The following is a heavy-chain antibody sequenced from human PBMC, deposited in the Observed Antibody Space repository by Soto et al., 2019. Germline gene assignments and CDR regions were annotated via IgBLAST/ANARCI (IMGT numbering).Heavy chain of an antibody. CDR3: TIVRVSDSALDH. D-gene: IGHD3-10*02. V-gene: IGHV3-30*02. CDR1: GFIFSNNG. J-gene: IGHJ4*02. Sequence: GGSLRLSCVGSGFIFSNNGMHWVRQTPGKGLEWVAFMPYAGSATFYADSVKGRFTISRDNSNYTLFLHMSYLRAEDTAMYYCTIVRVSDSALDHWGQGTLVTVSS. CDR2: MPYAGSAT.